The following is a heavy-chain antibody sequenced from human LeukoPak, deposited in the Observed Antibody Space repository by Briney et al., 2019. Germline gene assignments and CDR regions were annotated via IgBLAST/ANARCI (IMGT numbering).Heavy chain of an antibody. J-gene: IGHJ3*02. D-gene: IGHD4-11*01. Sequence: SETLSLICTVSGGSISSGGYYWSWIRQHPGKGLEWIGYIYYSGSTYYNPSLKSRVTISVDTSKNQFSLRLSSVTAADTAVYYCARSHSNYEDAFDIWGQGTMVTVSS. CDR2: IYYSGST. CDR1: GGSISSGGYY. V-gene: IGHV4-31*03. CDR3: ARSHSNYEDAFDI.